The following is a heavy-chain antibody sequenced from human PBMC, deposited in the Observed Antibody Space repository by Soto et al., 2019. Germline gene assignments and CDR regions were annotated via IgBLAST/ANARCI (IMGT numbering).Heavy chain of an antibody. CDR3: AKGRSSTSCYAFDY. J-gene: IGHJ4*02. D-gene: IGHD2-2*01. CDR1: GFTFSSYA. CDR2: INSRGGST. V-gene: IGHV3-23*01. Sequence: PGGSLRLSCAASGFTFSSYAMSWVRQAPGKGLEWVSAINSRGGSTYYADSVKGRFTISRDSSKNTLYLQMNSLRAEDTAVYYCAKGRSSTSCYAFDYWGQGTLVTVSS.